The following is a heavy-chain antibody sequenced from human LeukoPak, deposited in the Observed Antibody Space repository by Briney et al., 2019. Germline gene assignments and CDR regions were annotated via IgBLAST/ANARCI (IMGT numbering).Heavy chain of an antibody. D-gene: IGHD3-22*01. J-gene: IGHJ4*02. Sequence: PGGSLRLSCAASGFTFSSYSMNWVRQAPGKGLEWVSAISGSGGSTYYADSVKGRFTISRDNSKNTLYLQMNSLRAEDTAVYYCAKVHSSGYYYARSGDYWGQGTLVTVSS. CDR3: AKVHSSGYYYARSGDY. V-gene: IGHV3-23*01. CDR1: GFTFSSYS. CDR2: ISGSGGST.